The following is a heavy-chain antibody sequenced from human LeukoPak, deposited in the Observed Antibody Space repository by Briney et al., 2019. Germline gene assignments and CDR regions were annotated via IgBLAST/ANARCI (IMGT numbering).Heavy chain of an antibody. J-gene: IGHJ4*02. CDR3: ARDQARTTTWYLYMNY. D-gene: IGHD3/OR15-3a*01. CDR2: IDPNSGGT. Sequence: ASVKVSCKASGGTFSSYAISWVRQAPGQGPEWMGRIDPNSGGTNSAQKFQARVTLTRDTSIATVYMELSSLRSNDTAVYYCARDQARTTTWYLYMNYWGQGTLVTVSS. V-gene: IGHV1-2*06. CDR1: GGTFSSYA.